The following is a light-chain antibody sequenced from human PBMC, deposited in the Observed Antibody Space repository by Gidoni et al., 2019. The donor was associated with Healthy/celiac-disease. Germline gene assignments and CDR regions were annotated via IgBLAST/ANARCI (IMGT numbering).Light chain of an antibody. CDR3: SSYTSSSTLV. V-gene: IGLV2-14*03. CDR2: DVS. J-gene: IGLJ2*01. CDR1: SSDVGGYNY. Sequence: QSALTQPASVSGSPGQSITISCTGTSSDVGGYNYVSWYQQHPGKAPKLMIYDVSNRPSGVSTRFSGSKSGNTASLTLSGLQVEDEADYYCSSYTSSSTLVFGGGTKLTVL.